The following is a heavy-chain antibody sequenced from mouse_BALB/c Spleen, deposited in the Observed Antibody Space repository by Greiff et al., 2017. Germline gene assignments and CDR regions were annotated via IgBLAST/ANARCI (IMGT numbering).Heavy chain of an antibody. CDR3: ARSITTAWFAY. Sequence: EVKLVESGPGLVKPSQSLSLTCTVTGYSITSDYAWNWIRQFPGNKLEWMGYISYSGSTSYNPSLKSRISITRDTSKNQFFLQLNSVTTEDTATYYCARSITTAWFAYWGQGTLVTVSA. CDR2: ISYSGST. CDR1: GYSITSDYA. J-gene: IGHJ3*01. V-gene: IGHV3-2*02. D-gene: IGHD1-2*01.